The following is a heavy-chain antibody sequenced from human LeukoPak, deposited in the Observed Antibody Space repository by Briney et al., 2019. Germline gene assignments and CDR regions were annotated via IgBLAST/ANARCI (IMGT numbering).Heavy chain of an antibody. CDR2: IYPGDSDT. J-gene: IGHJ3*02. Sequence: GESLKISCKGSGYSFTSYWIGWVRQMLGKGLEWMGIIYPGDSDTRYSPSFQGQVTISADKSISTAYLQWSSLKASDTAMYYCARRDRLYDSSGYYAFDIWGQGTMVTVSS. V-gene: IGHV5-51*01. CDR3: ARRDRLYDSSGYYAFDI. CDR1: GYSFTSYW. D-gene: IGHD3-22*01.